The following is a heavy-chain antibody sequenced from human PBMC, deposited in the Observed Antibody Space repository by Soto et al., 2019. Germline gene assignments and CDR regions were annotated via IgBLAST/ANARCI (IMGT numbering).Heavy chain of an antibody. CDR1: GGTFSSYP. D-gene: IGHD1-7*01. Sequence: QVQLVQSGAEVQKPGSSVKVSCKASGGTFSSYPISWVRQAPGQGLEWMGRIIPILDITDYAQRFQGRVTITADKSTSTAYMELSSLSSDDTAVYYCAGPTSTGTTSGYYFDYWGQGTLVTVSS. CDR3: AGPTSTGTTSGYYFDY. V-gene: IGHV1-69*02. CDR2: IIPILDIT. J-gene: IGHJ4*02.